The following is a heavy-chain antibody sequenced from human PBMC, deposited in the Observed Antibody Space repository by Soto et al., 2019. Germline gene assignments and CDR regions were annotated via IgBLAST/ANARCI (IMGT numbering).Heavy chain of an antibody. J-gene: IGHJ5*02. Sequence: GGSLRLYCAASVFTFSRQAMHWVRQAPGRGLEWVAVIWYHGVDKYYADSVKGRFTISRDNSKNTVYLQMNSLRGEDTAVYYCATGFLGLCTGGNCPLDPWGQGSLVTV. D-gene: IGHD2-15*01. CDR3: ATGFLGLCTGGNCPLDP. V-gene: IGHV3-33*01. CDR1: VFTFSRQA. CDR2: IWYHGVDK.